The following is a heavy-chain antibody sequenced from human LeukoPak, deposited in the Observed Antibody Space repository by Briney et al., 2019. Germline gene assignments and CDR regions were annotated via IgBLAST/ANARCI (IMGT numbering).Heavy chain of an antibody. V-gene: IGHV1-18*04. CDR3: ARALDYDYVWGSYRYPPGY. J-gene: IGHJ4*02. D-gene: IGHD3-16*02. CDR2: ISAYNGNI. Sequence: GASVKVSCMPSGYTFTGFYIQWVRQAPGQGLEWMGWISAYNGNINYAQKLQGRVTMTTDTSTSTAYMELRSLRSDDTAMYYCARALDYDYVWGSYRYPPGYWGQGTLVTVSS. CDR1: GYTFTGFY.